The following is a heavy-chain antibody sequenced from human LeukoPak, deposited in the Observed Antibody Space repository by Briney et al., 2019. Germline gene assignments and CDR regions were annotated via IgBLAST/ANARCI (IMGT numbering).Heavy chain of an antibody. J-gene: IGHJ4*02. CDR3: ARSSGWPYFDY. D-gene: IGHD6-19*01. V-gene: IGHV1-2*02. CDR2: INPNSGGT. CDR1: GYIFTGYY. Sequence: ASVTVSCKASGYIFTGYYMHWVRQAPGRGVEWMGWINPNSGGTNYAQKFQDRVTMTRDTSISTAYMELSRLRSDDTAVYYCARSSGWPYFDYWGQGTLVTVS.